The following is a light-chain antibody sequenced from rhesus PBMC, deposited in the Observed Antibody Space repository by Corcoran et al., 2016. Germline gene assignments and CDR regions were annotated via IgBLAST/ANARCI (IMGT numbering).Light chain of an antibody. J-gene: IGLJ1*01. CDR1: SSDIGDYNY. CDR2: EVS. Sequence: QAALTQSSSVSGSPGQSVTISCTGLSSDIGDYNYVSWYKQHPGKVPKLIIYEVSKRPSGASDRFSGSKSGNTASLTISGLQAEDEADYYCSSYAKSSAIIFGTGTLLTVL. V-gene: IGLV2-13*02. CDR3: SSYAKSSAII.